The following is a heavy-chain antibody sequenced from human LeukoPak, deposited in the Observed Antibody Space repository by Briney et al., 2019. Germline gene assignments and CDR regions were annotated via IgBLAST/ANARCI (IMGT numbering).Heavy chain of an antibody. CDR2: IYYSGST. D-gene: IGHD7-27*01. Sequence: ASETLSLTCTVSGASISSYYWSWIRQPPGKGLEWIGYIYYSGSTNYNPSLKSRVTISVDTSKNQFSLKLSSVTAADTAVYYCARAFAGDYYYYGMDVWGQGTTVTVSS. V-gene: IGHV4-59*01. CDR3: ARAFAGDYYYYGMDV. CDR1: GASISSYY. J-gene: IGHJ6*02.